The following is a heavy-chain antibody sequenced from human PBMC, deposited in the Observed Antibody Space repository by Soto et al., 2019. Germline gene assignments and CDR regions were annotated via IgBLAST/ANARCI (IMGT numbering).Heavy chain of an antibody. Sequence: QVQLQESGPGLVKPSQTLSLTCTVSGGSISSGGYYWSWIRQHPGKGLAWIGYIYYSGSTYYNPSLKSPVTISVDTSKSHFSLKLSSVTAAATAVYYWARDYYGAGSYYNSWGQGTLVTVSS. V-gene: IGHV4-31*01. CDR2: IYYSGST. CDR3: ARDYYGAGSYYNS. J-gene: IGHJ5*02. D-gene: IGHD3-10*01. CDR1: GGSISSGGYY.